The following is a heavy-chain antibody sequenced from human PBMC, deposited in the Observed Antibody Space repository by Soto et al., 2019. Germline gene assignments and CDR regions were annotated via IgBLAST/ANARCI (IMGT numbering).Heavy chain of an antibody. Sequence: GASVKVSCKASGGTFSSYAISWVRQAPGQGLEWMGGIIPIFGTANYAQKFQGRVTITADESTSTAYMELSSLRSEDTAVYYCARDGAPGYCISTSCYPLSNWFDPWGQGTLVTVSS. D-gene: IGHD2-2*03. J-gene: IGHJ5*02. CDR3: ARDGAPGYCISTSCYPLSNWFDP. CDR2: IIPIFGTA. CDR1: GGTFSSYA. V-gene: IGHV1-69*13.